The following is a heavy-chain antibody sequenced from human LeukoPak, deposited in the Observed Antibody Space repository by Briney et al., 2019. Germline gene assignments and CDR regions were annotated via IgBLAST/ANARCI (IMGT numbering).Heavy chain of an antibody. J-gene: IGHJ4*02. Sequence: GGSLRLSCAASGFIFSSYSMNWVRQAPGKGLEWVSSISSSSSYIYYADSLKGRFTISRDNAKNSLYLQMNSLRAEDTAIYYCARDKVDWELLDPLDYWGQGILVTVSS. CDR3: ARDKVDWELLDPLDY. D-gene: IGHD1-26*01. CDR1: GFIFSSYS. CDR2: ISSSSSYI. V-gene: IGHV3-21*01.